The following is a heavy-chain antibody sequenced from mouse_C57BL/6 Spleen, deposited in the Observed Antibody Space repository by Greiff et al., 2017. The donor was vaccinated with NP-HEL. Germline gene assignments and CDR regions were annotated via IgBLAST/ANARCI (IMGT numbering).Heavy chain of an antibody. CDR1: GYTFTGYW. CDR3: ARGGLIITTVPYYFDY. D-gene: IGHD1-1*01. CDR2: ILPGSGST. Sequence: QVQLKQSGAELMKPGASVKLSCKATGYTFTGYWIEWVKQRPGHGLEWIGEILPGSGSTNYNEKFKGKATFTADTSSNTAYMQLSSLTTEDSAIYYCARGGLIITTVPYYFDYWGQGTTLTVSS. J-gene: IGHJ2*01. V-gene: IGHV1-9*01.